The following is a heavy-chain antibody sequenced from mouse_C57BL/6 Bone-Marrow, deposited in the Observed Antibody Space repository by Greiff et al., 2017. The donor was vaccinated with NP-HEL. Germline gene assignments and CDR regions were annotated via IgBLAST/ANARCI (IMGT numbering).Heavy chain of an antibody. D-gene: IGHD1-1*02. Sequence: QVQLQQPGAELVKPGASVKLSCKASGYTFTSYWMHWVKQRPGQGLEWIGMIHPNSGSTNYTEKFKSKATLTVEKSSSTAYIQLSSLTSEDSAVYYCARWYCCYLVCWGRGTTLTVSS. CDR3: ARWYCCYLVC. J-gene: IGHJ2*01. V-gene: IGHV1-64*01. CDR1: GYTFTSYW. CDR2: IHPNSGST.